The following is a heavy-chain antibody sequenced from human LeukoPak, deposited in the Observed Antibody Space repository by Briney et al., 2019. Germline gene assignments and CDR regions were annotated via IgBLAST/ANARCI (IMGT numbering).Heavy chain of an antibody. Sequence: PGGYLRLYCASSGFNVSRNYMSGVHQGARKGLEWVSVIYSGGSTYYADPVKGRFTISRANSKNTLYLQMNSLRAEDTAVYDCPREDILTGFDYWGQGTLVTVSS. D-gene: IGHD3-9*01. CDR3: PREDILTGFDY. V-gene: IGHV3-53*01. CDR2: IYSGGST. J-gene: IGHJ4*02. CDR1: GFNVSRNY.